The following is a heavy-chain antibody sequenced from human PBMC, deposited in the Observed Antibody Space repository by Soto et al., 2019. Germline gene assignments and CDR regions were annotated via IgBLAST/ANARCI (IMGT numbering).Heavy chain of an antibody. J-gene: IGHJ4*02. V-gene: IGHV6-1*01. CDR3: ARDEGGP. CDR1: GDSVSSNSSA. Sequence: SQTLSLTFAISGDSVSSNSSAWSWIRQSPSRGLEWLGRTYYRSKLNSNYAVSVKGRVTINPDTSKNQFSLQLNSVTPEDTAVYYCARDEGGPWGQGTLVTVSS. CDR2: TYYRSKLNS.